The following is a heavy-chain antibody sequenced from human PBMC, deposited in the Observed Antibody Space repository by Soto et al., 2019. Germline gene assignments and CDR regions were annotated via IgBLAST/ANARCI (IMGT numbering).Heavy chain of an antibody. Sequence: SVKISCKASGGTFSSYAISCVRQAPGQGLEWMGGIIPIFGTANYAQKFQGRVTITADESTSTAYMELSSLRSEDTAVYYCARGNYDILAGNRDYYGMDVWGQGTTVTVSS. D-gene: IGHD3-9*01. J-gene: IGHJ6*02. V-gene: IGHV1-69*13. CDR2: IIPIFGTA. CDR3: ARGNYDILAGNRDYYGMDV. CDR1: GGTFSSYA.